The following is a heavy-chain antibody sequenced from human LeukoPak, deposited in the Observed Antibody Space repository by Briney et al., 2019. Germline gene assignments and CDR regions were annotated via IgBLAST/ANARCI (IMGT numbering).Heavy chain of an antibody. CDR1: GFTFSSYA. V-gene: IGHV3-66*01. Sequence: GGSLRLSCAASGFTFSSYAMSWVRQAPGKGLEWVSLIYSGGSTYYADSVKGRFTISRDNSKNTLYLQMNSLRAEDTAVYYCARERTSYYFDYWGQGTLVTVSS. D-gene: IGHD6-6*01. CDR2: IYSGGST. CDR3: ARERTSYYFDY. J-gene: IGHJ4*02.